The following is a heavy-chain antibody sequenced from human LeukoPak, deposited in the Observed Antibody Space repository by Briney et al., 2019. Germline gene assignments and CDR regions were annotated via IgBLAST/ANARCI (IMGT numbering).Heavy chain of an antibody. J-gene: IGHJ3*02. CDR3: ARGPRITIFGVVMANDAFDI. Sequence: ASVKVSCKASGYTFTSYGISWVRQAPGQGLEWMGWISAYNGNTNYAQKLQGRVTMTTDTSTSTAYMELSRLRFDGTVVYYCARGPRITIFGVVMANDAFDIWGQGTMVTVSS. D-gene: IGHD3-3*01. CDR1: GYTFTSYG. V-gene: IGHV1-18*01. CDR2: ISAYNGNT.